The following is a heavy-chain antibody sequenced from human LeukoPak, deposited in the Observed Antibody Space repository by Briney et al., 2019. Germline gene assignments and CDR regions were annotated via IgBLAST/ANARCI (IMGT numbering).Heavy chain of an antibody. Sequence: PGGSLRLSCAASGFTFSDYYMSWIRQAPGKGLEWVSYISSIGSTLYYADSVKGRFTISRDNAKNSLYLQMNSLRAEDTAVYYCARVGGQYYYGSGSYYNAYNWFDPWGQGTLVTVSS. D-gene: IGHD3-10*01. V-gene: IGHV3-11*01. J-gene: IGHJ5*02. CDR2: ISSIGSTL. CDR1: GFTFSDYY. CDR3: ARVGGQYYYGSGSYYNAYNWFDP.